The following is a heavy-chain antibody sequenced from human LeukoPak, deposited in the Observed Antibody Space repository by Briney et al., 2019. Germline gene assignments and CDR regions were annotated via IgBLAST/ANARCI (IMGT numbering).Heavy chain of an antibody. D-gene: IGHD3-9*01. J-gene: IGHJ6*03. V-gene: IGHV4-59*11. CDR2: IYYSGST. CDR3: ARGPSIYDIPRGPYYYYYMDV. Sequence: SETLSLTCTVSGGSISSHYWSWIRQPPGKGLEWIGYIYYSGSTDYNPSLKSRVTISVDTSKNQFSLKLSSVTAADTAVYYCARGPSIYDIPRGPYYYYYMDVWAKGPRSPSP. CDR1: GGSISSHY.